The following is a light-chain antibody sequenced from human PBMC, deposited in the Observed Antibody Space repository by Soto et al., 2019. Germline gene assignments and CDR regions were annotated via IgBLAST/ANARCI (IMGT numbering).Light chain of an antibody. Sequence: DIQMTQSPSTLSGSVGDRFTIACRASQTISSWLAWYQQKPGKAPKLLIYKASTLKSGVPSRFSGSGSGTEFTLTISSLQSEDFAVYYCQHYNNWPLTFGQGTKVDIK. J-gene: IGKJ1*01. CDR1: QTISSW. CDR2: KAS. V-gene: IGKV1-5*03. CDR3: QHYNNWPLT.